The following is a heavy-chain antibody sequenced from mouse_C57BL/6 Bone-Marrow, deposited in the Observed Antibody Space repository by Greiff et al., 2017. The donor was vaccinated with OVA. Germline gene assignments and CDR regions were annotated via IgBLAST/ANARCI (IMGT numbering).Heavy chain of an antibody. J-gene: IGHJ4*01. CDR2: ISYDGSN. CDR3: ARDRGHYGNLYAMDY. D-gene: IGHD2-1*01. CDR1: GYSITSGYY. Sequence: EVQLVESGPGLVKPSQSLSLTCSVTGYSITSGYYWNWIRQFPGNKLEWMGYISYDGSNNYNPSLKNRISITRDTSKNQFFLKLNSVTTEDTATYYCARDRGHYGNLYAMDYWGQGTSVTVSS. V-gene: IGHV3-6*01.